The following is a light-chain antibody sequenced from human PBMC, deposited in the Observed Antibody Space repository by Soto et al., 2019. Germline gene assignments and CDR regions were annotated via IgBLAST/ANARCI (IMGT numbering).Light chain of an antibody. CDR3: QQYNDNWT. J-gene: IGKJ1*01. Sequence: DIQMTQSPSTLSASVGDRVTITCRASQSISSWLAWYKQKPGKAPKLHIYKASTLQSGVPSRYSGSVSGTEFTLAISSLQPDDSATYYCQQYNDNWTFGQGTKVDIK. CDR2: KAS. CDR1: QSISSW. V-gene: IGKV1-5*03.